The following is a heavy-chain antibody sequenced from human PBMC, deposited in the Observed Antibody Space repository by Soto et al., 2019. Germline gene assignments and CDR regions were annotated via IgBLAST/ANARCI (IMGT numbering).Heavy chain of an antibody. D-gene: IGHD6-19*01. V-gene: IGHV3-30*18. Sequence: KGLEWVAVVSHDGRNTHYADSVKGRFTISRDSSKNTVSLEMTSLRAEDTAVYYFAKGGRQWLVTSDFNYCGQGALVTVSS. CDR2: VSHDGRNT. CDR3: AKGGRQWLVTSDFNY. J-gene: IGHJ4*02.